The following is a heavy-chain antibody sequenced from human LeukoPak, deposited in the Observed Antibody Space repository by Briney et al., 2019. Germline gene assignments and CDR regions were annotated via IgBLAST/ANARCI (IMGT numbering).Heavy chain of an antibody. J-gene: IGHJ4*02. CDR3: ARDRQIDY. CDR1: GFTFSNYW. CDR2: IKQDGSEK. Sequence: PGGSLRLSCAASGFTFSNYWLTWVRQAPGQGLEWVANIKQDGSEKHYVDSVKGRFTISRDNAKNSLYLEMNSLRAEDTAVYYCARDRQIDYWGQGPVVSVSS. V-gene: IGHV3-7*01.